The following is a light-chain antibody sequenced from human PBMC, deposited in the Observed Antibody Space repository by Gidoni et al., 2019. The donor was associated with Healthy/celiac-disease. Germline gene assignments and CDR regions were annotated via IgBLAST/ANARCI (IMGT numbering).Light chain of an antibody. V-gene: IGKV1-39*01. CDR1: KSISSY. CDR3: QQSYSTPQT. CDR2: AAS. J-gene: IGKJ2*01. Sequence: DIQMPQSPSSLSASVGDRVTITCRASKSISSYLNWYQQKPGKAPKLLIYAASSLQSGVPSRFSGSGSGTDFTLTISSLQPEDFATYYCQQSYSTPQTFGQGTKLEIK.